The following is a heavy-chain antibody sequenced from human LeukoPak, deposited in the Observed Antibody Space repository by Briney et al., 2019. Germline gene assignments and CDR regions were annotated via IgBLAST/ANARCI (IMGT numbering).Heavy chain of an antibody. CDR3: ARGGLLDV. Sequence: SETLSLTCTVSGDSISSGAFWTWIRQPAGKGPEWIGRIFASGSTNYNPSLKSRVTISVGTSKNQFSLKLRSVTAADTAVYYCARGGLLDVWGKGTTVTVSS. CDR2: IFASGST. CDR1: GDSISSGAF. J-gene: IGHJ6*04. V-gene: IGHV4-61*02.